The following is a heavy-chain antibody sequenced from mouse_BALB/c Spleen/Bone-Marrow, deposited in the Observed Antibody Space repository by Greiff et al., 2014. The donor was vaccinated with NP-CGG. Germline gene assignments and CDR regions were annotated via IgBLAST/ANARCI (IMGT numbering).Heavy chain of an antibody. J-gene: IGHJ2*01. CDR2: IHPYNDGT. V-gene: IGHV1-14*01. D-gene: IGHD2-10*02. Sequence: SGPEPVKPGASVKMSCKASGYTFTSYVIHWVKQKPGQGLEWIGYIHPYNDGTKYNEKFKGKATLTSDKSSSTAYMEVNSLTSEDSAVYYCARTILGYYFDYWGQGTTLTVSS. CDR1: GYTFTSYV. CDR3: ARTILGYYFDY.